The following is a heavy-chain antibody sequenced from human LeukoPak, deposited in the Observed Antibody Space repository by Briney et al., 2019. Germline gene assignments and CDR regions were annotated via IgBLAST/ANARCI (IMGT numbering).Heavy chain of an antibody. J-gene: IGHJ4*02. Sequence: GSVRLSCAASGFTFSSYAMHWVRQAPGRGLEWVSVIWYDGSHLYYADSVMGRFTISRDNSKNTLYLQMNSLRVEDTAVYYCARPSDGHYAQGGYFDYWGQGALVTVSS. D-gene: IGHD4-17*01. CDR2: IWYDGSHL. CDR1: GFTFSSYA. V-gene: IGHV3-33*01. CDR3: ARPSDGHYAQGGYFDY.